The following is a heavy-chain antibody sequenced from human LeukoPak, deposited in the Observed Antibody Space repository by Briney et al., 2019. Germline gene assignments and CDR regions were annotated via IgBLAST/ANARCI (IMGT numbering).Heavy chain of an antibody. CDR3: ARERGGSYFY. D-gene: IGHD1-26*01. V-gene: IGHV4-39*07. Sequence: SETLSLTCIVSGGAISSGGYYWAWIRQPPGKALEWIGSIYWTGSTYYNSSLKSRVTISVDTSKNQFSLKLSSVTAADTAVYYCARERGGSYFYWGQGTLVTVSS. CDR1: GGAISSGGYY. CDR2: IYWTGST. J-gene: IGHJ4*02.